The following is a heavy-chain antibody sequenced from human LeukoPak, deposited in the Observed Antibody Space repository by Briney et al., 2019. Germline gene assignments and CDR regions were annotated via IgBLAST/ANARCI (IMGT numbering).Heavy chain of an antibody. CDR1: GGSISSGSYY. Sequence: SETLSLTCTVSGGSISSGSYYCSWIRQPAGKGLEWIGRIYTSGSTNYSPPLKSRVTISVDTSKNQFSLKLSSVTAADTAVYYCASSIGVWGQGTLVTVSS. V-gene: IGHV4-61*02. J-gene: IGHJ4*02. D-gene: IGHD2-8*01. CDR2: IYTSGST. CDR3: ASSIGV.